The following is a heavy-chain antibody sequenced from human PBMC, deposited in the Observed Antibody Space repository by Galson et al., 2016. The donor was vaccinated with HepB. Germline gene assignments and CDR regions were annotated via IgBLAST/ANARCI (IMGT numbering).Heavy chain of an antibody. CDR2: IYHSGTT. J-gene: IGHJ5*02. D-gene: IGHD1-26*01. CDR1: GGSISSSNW. V-gene: IGHV4-4*02. Sequence: ETLSLTCAVSGGSISSSNWWTWVRQPPGKGLEWIGEIYHSGTTHYNPSLESRVTISVDKSKNQFSLKLNSVTAADTAVYYCARNSGGSYLGWFDPWGQGTLVTVAS. CDR3: ARNSGGSYLGWFDP.